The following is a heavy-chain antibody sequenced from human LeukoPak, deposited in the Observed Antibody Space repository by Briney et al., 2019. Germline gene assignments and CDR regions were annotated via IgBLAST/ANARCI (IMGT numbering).Heavy chain of an antibody. CDR1: GGTFRSYA. J-gene: IGHJ5*02. V-gene: IGHV1-69*04. CDR3: ARALVTTVTTYNWFDP. D-gene: IGHD4-17*01. CDR2: IIPILGIA. Sequence: KVSCKASGGTFRSYAISWVRQAPGQGLEWMGRIIPILGIANYAQKFQGRVTITADKSTSTAYMELSSLRSEDTAVYYCARALVTTVTTYNWFDPWGQETLVTVSS.